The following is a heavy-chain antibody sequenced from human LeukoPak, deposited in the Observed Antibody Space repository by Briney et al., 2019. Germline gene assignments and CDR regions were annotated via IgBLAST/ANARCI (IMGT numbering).Heavy chain of an antibody. D-gene: IGHD1-14*01. V-gene: IGHV4-59*01. CDR2: IYYSGST. CDR1: GGSISSYY. Sequence: PSETLSLTCTVSGGSISSYYWSWIPQPPGKGLEWIGYIYYSGSTNYNPSLKSRVTISVDTSKNQFSLKLSSVTAADTAVYYCARDRKAGLFDYWGQGTLVTVSS. J-gene: IGHJ4*02. CDR3: ARDRKAGLFDY.